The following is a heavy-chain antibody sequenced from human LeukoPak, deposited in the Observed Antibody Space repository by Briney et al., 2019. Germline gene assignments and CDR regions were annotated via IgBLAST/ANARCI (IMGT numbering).Heavy chain of an antibody. CDR2: INPKTGGT. J-gene: IGHJ3*02. CDR1: GYIFTGHY. V-gene: IGHV1-2*06. D-gene: IGHD5-24*01. CDR3: ARVGDGLNDGFDI. Sequence: ASVKVSCEASGYIFTGHYMNWVRQVPGQGLEWMGRINPKTGGTNYAQNFQGRVTMTRDTSISTTYMELSRLRPDDTAVYYCARVGDGLNDGFDIWGQGTMVTVSS.